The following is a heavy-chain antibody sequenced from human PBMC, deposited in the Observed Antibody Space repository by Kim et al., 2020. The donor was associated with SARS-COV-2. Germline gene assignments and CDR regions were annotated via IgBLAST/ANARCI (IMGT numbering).Heavy chain of an antibody. Sequence: GGSLRLSCAASGFTFSSYAMSWVRQAPGKGLEWVSAISGSGGSTYYADSMKGRFTISRDNSKNTLYLQMNSLRAEDTAVYYCAKDEWELPYFDYWGQGTLVTVSS. J-gene: IGHJ4*02. V-gene: IGHV3-23*01. CDR2: ISGSGGST. D-gene: IGHD1-26*01. CDR1: GFTFSSYA. CDR3: AKDEWELPYFDY.